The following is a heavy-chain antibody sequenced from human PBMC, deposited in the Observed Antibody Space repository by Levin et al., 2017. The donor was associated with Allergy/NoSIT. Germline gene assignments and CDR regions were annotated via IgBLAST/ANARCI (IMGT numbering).Heavy chain of an antibody. CDR2: INPNSGGT. V-gene: IGHV1-2*02. CDR3: ATSIAAGSDAFDS. CDR1: GYTFTGYY. Sequence: ASVKVSCKASGYTFTGYYMHWVRQAPGQGLEWMGWINPNSGGTNYAQKFQGRVTMTRDTSISTAYMELSRLRSDDTAVYYCATSIAAGSDAFDSWGQGTMVTVSS. J-gene: IGHJ3*02. D-gene: IGHD6-13*01.